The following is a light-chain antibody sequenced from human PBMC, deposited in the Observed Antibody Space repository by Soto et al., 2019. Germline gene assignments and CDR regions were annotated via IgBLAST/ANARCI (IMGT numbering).Light chain of an antibody. J-gene: IGKJ2*01. V-gene: IGKV4-1*01. Sequence: IMMTQSPESLTLSLGERATISCKSNLSLLFNARDYLAWYQQKSGRPPKLLLYWASKRESGIPDRFVGSGSGTSFTLTISRLEPEDFAVYYCQQYVTSPPGYTFGQGTELRIK. CDR1: LSLLFNARDY. CDR3: QQYVTSPPGYT. CDR2: WAS.